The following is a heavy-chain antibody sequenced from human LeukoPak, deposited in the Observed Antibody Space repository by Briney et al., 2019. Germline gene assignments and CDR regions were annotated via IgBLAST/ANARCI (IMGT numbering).Heavy chain of an antibody. CDR2: VRGRVVST. CDR3: AKWGDYDILTGYYDSDY. Sequence: GGSLRLSCAASGFNFSNYAMSWVRQAPGKGGEWVSAVRGRVVSTYYAHSVKGRFTISRHNSKNTLYLQMNSLRAEDTAVYYCAKWGDYDILTGYYDSDYCGQGALVTVSS. V-gene: IGHV3-23*01. J-gene: IGHJ4*02. D-gene: IGHD3-9*01. CDR1: GFNFSNYA.